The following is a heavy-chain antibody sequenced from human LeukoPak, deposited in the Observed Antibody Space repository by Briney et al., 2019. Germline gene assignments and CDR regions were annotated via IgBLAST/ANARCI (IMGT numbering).Heavy chain of an antibody. CDR3: ARLLGKRYFDY. J-gene: IGHJ4*02. Sequence: SETLSLTCAVFGGSITTGNWWNWVRQSPGKGLEWIGEIYPGGHTNYNPSFKSRVTISVDKSKNQFSLKLNSVTAADTAVYYCARLLGKRYFDYWGRGTLVTVSS. V-gene: IGHV4-4*02. CDR1: GGSITTGNW. D-gene: IGHD3-16*01. CDR2: IYPGGHT.